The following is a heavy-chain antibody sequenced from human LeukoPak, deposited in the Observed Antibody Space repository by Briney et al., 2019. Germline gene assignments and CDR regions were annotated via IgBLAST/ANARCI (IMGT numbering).Heavy chain of an antibody. D-gene: IGHD3-3*01. CDR2: IIPTFGTA. J-gene: IGHJ4*02. CDR1: GGTFSSYA. Sequence: SVKVSCKASGGTFSSYAISWVRQAPGQGLEWMGGIIPTFGTANYAQKFQGRVTITADESTSTAYMELSSLRSEDTAVYYCAGFWSGYSFYFDYWGQGTLVTVSS. V-gene: IGHV1-69*13. CDR3: AGFWSGYSFYFDY.